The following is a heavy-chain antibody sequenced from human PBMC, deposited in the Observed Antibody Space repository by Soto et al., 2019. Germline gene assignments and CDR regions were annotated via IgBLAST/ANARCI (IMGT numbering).Heavy chain of an antibody. Sequence: EVQLLESGGGLVQPGGSLRLSCAASGFTFINYAVTWVRQAPGKGLEWVSTISGSGGSTYYAYSVKGRVTISRDNSTNTLYLQMSSLRAEDTAIYYCAKDHGSRWHDIDYWGQGTLVTVSS. J-gene: IGHJ4*02. CDR1: GFTFINYA. V-gene: IGHV3-23*01. CDR2: ISGSGGST. CDR3: AKDHGSRWHDIDY. D-gene: IGHD6-13*01.